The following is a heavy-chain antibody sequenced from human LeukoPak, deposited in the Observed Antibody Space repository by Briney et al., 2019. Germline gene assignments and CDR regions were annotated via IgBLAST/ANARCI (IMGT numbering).Heavy chain of an antibody. J-gene: IGHJ4*02. CDR1: GFTFSSFA. CDR2: ISYDGSNK. Sequence: GGSLRLSCAASGFTFSSFAMHWVRQAPGKGLEWVALISYDGSNKYYADSVKGRFTISRDNSKNTLYLQMNSLRTEDTAVYYCAKDRGFSGYGKIDYWGQGTLVTVSS. V-gene: IGHV3-30*04. CDR3: AKDRGFSGYGKIDY. D-gene: IGHD5-12*01.